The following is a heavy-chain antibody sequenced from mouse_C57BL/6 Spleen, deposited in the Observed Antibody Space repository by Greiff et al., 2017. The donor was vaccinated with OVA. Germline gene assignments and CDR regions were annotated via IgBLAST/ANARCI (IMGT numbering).Heavy chain of an antibody. CDR1: GFTFSDYY. J-gene: IGHJ4*01. CDR2: ISNGGGST. CDR3: ARQYYDYDGSYAMDY. V-gene: IGHV5-12*01. Sequence: DVQLQESGGGLVQPGGSLKLSCAASGFTFSDYYMYWVRQTPEKRLEWVAYISNGGGSTYYPDTVKGRFTISRDNAKNTLYLQMSRLKSEDTAMYYCARQYYDYDGSYAMDYWGQGTSVTVSS. D-gene: IGHD2-4*01.